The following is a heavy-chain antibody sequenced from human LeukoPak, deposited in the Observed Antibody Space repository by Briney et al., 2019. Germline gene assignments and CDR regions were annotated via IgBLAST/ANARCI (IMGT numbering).Heavy chain of an antibody. CDR3: ARGGSFHEFDI. D-gene: IGHD3-10*01. CDR1: GYRFTDYW. J-gene: IGHJ3*02. V-gene: IGHV1-2*02. Sequence: GASVKVSCKASGYRFTDYWIQWVRQAPGQGLEWMGWINTNTGGTVCAQKFQGRVTMTRDTSLTTSYMDLSRLTSDDTAVYYCARGGSFHEFDIWGQGTMVIVSS. CDR2: INTNTGGT.